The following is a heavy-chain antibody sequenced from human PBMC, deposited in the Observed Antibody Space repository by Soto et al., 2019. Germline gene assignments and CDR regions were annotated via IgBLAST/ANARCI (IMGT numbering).Heavy chain of an antibody. CDR1: GFTFSAYG. CDR3: AKDQGLPAALRSPPLYYYALVV. V-gene: IGHV3-23*01. CDR2: ISESGGYT. Sequence: GGSLRLSCEGSGFTFSAYGMTWVRQAPGKGLEYVSRISESGGYTYYANSVKGRFTISRDNSKNTLYLDMKCVRVEDTATDYCAKDQGLPAALRSPPLYYYALVVWGEGASVTVSS. J-gene: IGHJ6*04. D-gene: IGHD2-21*02.